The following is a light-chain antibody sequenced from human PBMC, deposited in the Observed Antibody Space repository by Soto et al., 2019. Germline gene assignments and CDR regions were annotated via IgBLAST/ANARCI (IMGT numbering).Light chain of an antibody. CDR1: QSISSY. V-gene: IGKV3-11*01. CDR3: QQRGNWPPVT. J-gene: IGKJ5*01. CDR2: DAS. Sequence: DIVLTQSPGTLSLSPGESATLSCRASQSISSYLAWYQQRPGQAPRLLIYDASNRATGIPARFSGSGSGTDFTLTISSLEPEDFAVYYCQQRGNWPPVTFGQGTRLEIK.